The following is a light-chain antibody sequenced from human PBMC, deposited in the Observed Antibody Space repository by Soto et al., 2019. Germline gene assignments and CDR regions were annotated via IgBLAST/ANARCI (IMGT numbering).Light chain of an antibody. CDR1: QSIGSS. Sequence: DIQMTQSPSTLSASVGDRVTITCRSSQSIGSSLAWYQQKPGKAPNLLISDASSLERGVPSRFSGSGSGTEFTLTIRSLQPDDFATYYCQQYNGYSRTFGKGTK. J-gene: IGKJ1*01. CDR2: DAS. V-gene: IGKV1-5*01. CDR3: QQYNGYSRT.